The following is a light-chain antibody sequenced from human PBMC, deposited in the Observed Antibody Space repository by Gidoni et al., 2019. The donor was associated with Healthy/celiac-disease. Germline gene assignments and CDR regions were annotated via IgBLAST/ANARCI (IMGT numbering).Light chain of an antibody. V-gene: IGKV1-39*01. CDR2: AAS. Sequence: DIQMTQSPSSLSASVGDRVTITCRASQSISSYLNWYQQKPGKAPKLLIYAASSLQRGVPSKFSGSGSGTDFTLTISSLQPEDFATYYCQQSLIAPHTFGQETKLEIK. CDR3: QQSLIAPHT. CDR1: QSISSY. J-gene: IGKJ2*01.